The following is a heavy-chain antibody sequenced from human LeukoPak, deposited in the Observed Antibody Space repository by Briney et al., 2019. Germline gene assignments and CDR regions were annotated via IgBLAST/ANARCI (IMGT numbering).Heavy chain of an antibody. V-gene: IGHV3-23*01. D-gene: IGHD3-3*01. CDR3: AKDSGVWVY. CDR1: GFTFSNYA. Sequence: GASLRLSCAASGFTFSNYAMSWVRQAPGKGLEWVSAITGSGGNTYYADSVKGRFTISRDNSKNTLYLQMNSLRAEDTAVYYCAKDSGVWVYWGQGTLVTVSS. J-gene: IGHJ4*02. CDR2: ITGSGGNT.